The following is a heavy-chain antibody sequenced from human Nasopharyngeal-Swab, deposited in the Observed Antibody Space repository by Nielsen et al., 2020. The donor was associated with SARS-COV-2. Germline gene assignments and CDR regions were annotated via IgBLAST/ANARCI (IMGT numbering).Heavy chain of an antibody. CDR3: ARNKGAGARSSGPYYYYGMDV. V-gene: IGHV4-59*08. D-gene: IGHD1-26*01. CDR2: IYYSGST. J-gene: IGHJ6*02. Sequence: GSLRLSCTVSGGSISSYYWSWIRQPPGKGLEWIGYIYYSGSTNYNPSLKSRVTISVDTSKNQFSLKLSSVTAADTAVYYCARNKGAGARSSGPYYYYGMDVWGQGTTVTVSS. CDR1: GGSISSYY.